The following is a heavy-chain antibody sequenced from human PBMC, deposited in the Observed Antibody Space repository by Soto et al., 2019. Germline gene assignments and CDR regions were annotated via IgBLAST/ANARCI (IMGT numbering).Heavy chain of an antibody. V-gene: IGHV5-51*01. CDR3: ARQATLSPGTNAFDI. D-gene: IGHD1-7*01. Sequence: PGESLKISCKGSGYSFTSYWIGWVRQMPGKGLEWMGIIYPGDSDTRYSPSFQGQVTISADKSISTAYLQWSSLKASDTAMYYCARQATLSPGTNAFDIWGQGTMVTVSS. CDR2: IYPGDSDT. CDR1: GYSFTSYW. J-gene: IGHJ3*02.